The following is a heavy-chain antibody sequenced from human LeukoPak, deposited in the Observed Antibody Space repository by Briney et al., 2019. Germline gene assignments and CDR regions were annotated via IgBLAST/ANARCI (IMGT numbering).Heavy chain of an antibody. CDR3: ARDLMVRGVIIHGGFDY. J-gene: IGHJ4*02. Sequence: SETLSLTCTVSGGSISSGSYYWSWIRQPAGKGLEWIGRIYTSGSTNYNPSLKSRVTISVDTSKNQFSLKLSSVTAAGTAVYYCARDLMVRGVIIHGGFDYWGQGTLVTVSS. CDR2: IYTSGST. V-gene: IGHV4-61*02. D-gene: IGHD3-10*01. CDR1: GGSISSGSYY.